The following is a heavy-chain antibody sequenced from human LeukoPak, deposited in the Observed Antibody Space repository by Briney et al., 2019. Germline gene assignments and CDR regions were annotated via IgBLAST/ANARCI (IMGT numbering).Heavy chain of an antibody. CDR1: GYTFTSYG. CDR2: ISAYNGDT. J-gene: IGHJ3*02. V-gene: IGHV1-18*01. D-gene: IGHD3-22*01. CDR3: ARGGPAPHRITLIVVASSTDAFDI. Sequence: EASVKVSCKASGYTFTSYGISWVRQAPGQGLEWMGWISAYNGDTNYAQKLQGRVTMTTDTSTSTAYMERRSLRSDDTAVYYCARGGPAPHRITLIVVASSTDAFDIWGQGTMVTVSS.